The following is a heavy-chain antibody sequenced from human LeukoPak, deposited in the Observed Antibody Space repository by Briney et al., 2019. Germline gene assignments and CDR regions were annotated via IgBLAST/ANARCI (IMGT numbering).Heavy chain of an antibody. D-gene: IGHD2-21*02. J-gene: IGHJ4*02. CDR1: GFTFSDYY. CDR2: ISSSSYT. Sequence: GGSLRLSCAASGFTFSDYYMSWIRQAPGEGLEWVSYISSSSYTNYADSVKGRFTISRDNAKNSLYLQMNSLRAEDTAVYYCARPFDEHIVVVTAIDYWGQGTLVTVSS. CDR3: ARPFDEHIVVVTAIDY. V-gene: IGHV3-11*06.